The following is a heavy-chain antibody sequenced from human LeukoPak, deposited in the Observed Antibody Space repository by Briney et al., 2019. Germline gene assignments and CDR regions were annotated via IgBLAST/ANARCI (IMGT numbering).Heavy chain of an antibody. CDR2: FDPEDGKT. V-gene: IGHV1-24*01. Sequence: GASVTVSCKFSVSTLTELSMHWMRKPQGQGLGWMGGFDPEDGKTIYAQKFQGRFTMTEDTSTDTAYMELRSLRPEDTAVYYCATVLRVLLTRSVLDPWGQGTLVTVSS. CDR3: ATVLRVLLTRSVLDP. D-gene: IGHD4-11*01. CDR1: VSTLTELS. J-gene: IGHJ5*02.